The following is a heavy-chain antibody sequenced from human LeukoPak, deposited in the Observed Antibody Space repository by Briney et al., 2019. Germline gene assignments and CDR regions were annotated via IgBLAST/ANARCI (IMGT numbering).Heavy chain of an antibody. D-gene: IGHD5-18*01. CDR2: IKSKTDGGTT. V-gene: IGHV3-15*01. Sequence: GGSLRLSCAASGFTFSNAWMSWVRQAPGKGLEWVGRIKSKTDGGTTDYAAPVKGRFTISRDDSENTLYLQMNSLKTEDTAVYYCTTHTAYNYFDYWGQGTLVTVSS. CDR1: GFTFSNAW. J-gene: IGHJ4*02. CDR3: TTHTAYNYFDY.